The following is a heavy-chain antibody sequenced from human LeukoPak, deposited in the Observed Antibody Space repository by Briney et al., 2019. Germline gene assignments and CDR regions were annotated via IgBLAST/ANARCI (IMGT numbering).Heavy chain of an antibody. J-gene: IGHJ4*02. Sequence: GGSLRLSCAASGFTFSSYGMHWVRQALGKGLEWVAVICYDGSNKYYADPVKGPFTIPRDNSKNTLYLQMNSLRADDTAVYYCARDPLPYYYDSSGYPAEARGPDYWGQGTLVTVSS. D-gene: IGHD3-22*01. V-gene: IGHV3-33*01. CDR2: ICYDGSNK. CDR1: GFTFSSYG. CDR3: ARDPLPYYYDSSGYPAEARGPDY.